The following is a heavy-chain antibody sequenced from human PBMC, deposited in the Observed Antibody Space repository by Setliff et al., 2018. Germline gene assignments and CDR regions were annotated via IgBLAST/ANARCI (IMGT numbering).Heavy chain of an antibody. V-gene: IGHV1-18*01. CDR3: SRLVRFCTRTVCQRLSGDDY. D-gene: IGHD3-10*01. J-gene: IGHJ4*02. CDR1: GYTSTDFG. CDR2: ISPHNGNT. Sequence: GASVKVSCKASGYTSTDFGVSWVRQAPGQGLEWVGWISPHNGNTYYAPKFQGTAIMTTDTATTTAYLELRSLRSDDTAVYFCSRLVRFCTRTVCQRLSGDDYWGQGTLVTVSS.